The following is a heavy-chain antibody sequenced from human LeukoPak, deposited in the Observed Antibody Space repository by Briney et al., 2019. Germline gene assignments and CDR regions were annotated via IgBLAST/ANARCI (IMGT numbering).Heavy chain of an antibody. CDR1: GFTFSSYA. V-gene: IGHV3-20*04. CDR3: ARDRSGYSYGCHDY. J-gene: IGHJ4*02. Sequence: PGGSLRLSCAASGFTFSSYAMNWVRQAPGKGLEWVSGINWNGGSTGYADSVKGRFTISRDNAKNSLYLQMNSLRAEDTALYYCARDRSGYSYGCHDYWGQGTLVTVSS. D-gene: IGHD5-18*01. CDR2: INWNGGST.